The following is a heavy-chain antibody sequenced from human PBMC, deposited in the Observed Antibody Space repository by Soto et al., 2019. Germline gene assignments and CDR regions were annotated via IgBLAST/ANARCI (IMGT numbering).Heavy chain of an antibody. CDR3: ATVLRFGGLAPGFDY. J-gene: IGHJ4*02. Sequence: ASVKVSCKASGYTFTSYGISWVRQAPGQGLEWMGWINACNGNTNYSQKLQGRVTITTDTSTSTAYMELSSLRSEETAVYYCATVLRFGGLAPGFDYWGQGTLVPVPS. CDR1: GYTFTSYG. V-gene: IGHV1-18*01. D-gene: IGHD3-10*01. CDR2: INACNGNT.